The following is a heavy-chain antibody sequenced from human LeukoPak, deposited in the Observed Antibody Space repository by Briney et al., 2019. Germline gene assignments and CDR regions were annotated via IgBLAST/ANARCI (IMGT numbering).Heavy chain of an antibody. D-gene: IGHD6-13*01. Sequence: SETLSLTCTVSGGSISSSSYYWGWIRQPPGKGLKWIGSIYYSGSTYYNPSLKSRVTISVDTSKNQFSLKLSSVTAADTAVYYCARQEQQLIYNWFDPWGQGTLVTVSS. CDR3: ARQEQQLIYNWFDP. CDR1: GGSISSSSYY. V-gene: IGHV4-39*07. CDR2: IYYSGST. J-gene: IGHJ5*02.